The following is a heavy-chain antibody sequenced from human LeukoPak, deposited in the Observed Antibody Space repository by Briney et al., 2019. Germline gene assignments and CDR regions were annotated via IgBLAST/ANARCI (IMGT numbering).Heavy chain of an antibody. J-gene: IGHJ4*02. CDR2: IRYDGSNT. CDR3: AKDRGVITLTYYFDY. V-gene: IGHV3-30*02. Sequence: GGSLRLSCAASGFIFSSYGMHWVRQAPGKGLEWVAFIRYDGSNTYYADSVKGRFTISRDNSKNTLYLQMNSLRAEDTAVYYCAKDRGVITLTYYFDYWGQGTLVTVSS. D-gene: IGHD3-10*01. CDR1: GFIFSSYG.